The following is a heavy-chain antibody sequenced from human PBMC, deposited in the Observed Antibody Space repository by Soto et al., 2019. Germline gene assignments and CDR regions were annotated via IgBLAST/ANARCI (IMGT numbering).Heavy chain of an antibody. CDR2: ISGYNGNS. Sequence: QVHLVQSGAEVKKPGASVKVSCKTSGYTFTNFGISWVRQAPGQGLEWLGWISGYNGNSTYAQKFQGRVTMTTDTPTSTGYLELRSLRSDDSAVYYCARDCGDARDHWGQGTLVTVSS. D-gene: IGHD4-17*01. CDR1: GYTFTNFG. J-gene: IGHJ4*02. V-gene: IGHV1-18*01. CDR3: ARDCGDARDH.